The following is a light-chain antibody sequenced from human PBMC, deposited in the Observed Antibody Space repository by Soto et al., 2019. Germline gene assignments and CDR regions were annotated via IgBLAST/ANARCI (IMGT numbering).Light chain of an antibody. CDR1: SSDVGGYNF. J-gene: IGLJ2*01. V-gene: IGLV2-14*03. CDR3: SSYTSSSTPVV. CDR2: DVI. Sequence: QSALTQPASVSGSPGQSITISCTGTSSDVGGYNFVSWYQHHPDKVPKLMIYDVITRPSGVSYRFSGSKSDNTASLTISGLHAEDEDDYYCSSYTSSSTPVVFGGGTKVTVL.